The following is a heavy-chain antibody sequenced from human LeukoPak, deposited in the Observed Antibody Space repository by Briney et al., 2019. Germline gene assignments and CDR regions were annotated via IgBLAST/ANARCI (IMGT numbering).Heavy chain of an antibody. CDR3: ARGHFWSGYSYQDYYYYMDV. Sequence: QPGGSLRLSCAASGFTFSRYAMHWVRQAPGKGLEHVLTISYNGDGTDYANSVKGRFTISRDNSKNTLSLQVGSLRPEDMAVYYCARGHFWSGYSYQDYYYYMDVWGKGTTVTVSS. CDR2: ISYNGDGT. D-gene: IGHD3-3*02. V-gene: IGHV3-64*01. CDR1: GFTFSRYA. J-gene: IGHJ6*03.